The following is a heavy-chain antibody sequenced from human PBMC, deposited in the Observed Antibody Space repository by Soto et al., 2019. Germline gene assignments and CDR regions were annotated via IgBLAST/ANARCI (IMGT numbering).Heavy chain of an antibody. J-gene: IGHJ6*02. V-gene: IGHV4-39*01. CDR3: ATYGWGMDV. D-gene: IGHD4-17*01. CDR2: IYFGGSS. CDR1: GGSISSSSYY. Sequence: QLQLQESGPGLVKPSETLSLTCSVSGGSISSSSYYWGWIRQPPGKGLEFIGSIYFGGSSFYNPSRNIRVTISVDTSKNQFSMKLSSVSAADTDVYYFATYGWGMDVWGQGTTFTVSS.